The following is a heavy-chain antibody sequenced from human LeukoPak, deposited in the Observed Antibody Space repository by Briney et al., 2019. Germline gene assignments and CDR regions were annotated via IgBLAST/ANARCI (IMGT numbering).Heavy chain of an antibody. J-gene: IGHJ4*02. CDR2: ISASGGRA. CDR1: GFRFSDFA. D-gene: IGHD4-17*01. CDR3: AKGHSDFGTGFDL. Sequence: GGSLRLSCAASGFRFSDFAMSWVRQAPEKGLECVSVISASGGRAYSAESVKARFTISRDNSKNTLYLEMNSLTADDTAVYYCAKGHSDFGTGFDLWGQGTLVTVS. V-gene: IGHV3-23*01.